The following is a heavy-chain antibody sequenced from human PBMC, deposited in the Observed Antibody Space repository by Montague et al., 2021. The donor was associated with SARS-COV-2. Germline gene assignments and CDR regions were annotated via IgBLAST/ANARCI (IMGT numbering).Heavy chain of an antibody. J-gene: IGHJ4*02. CDR1: GRSINSRSYY. D-gene: IGHD2-2*01. V-gene: IGHV4-39*07. CDR2: IYSGST. Sequence: SETLSLTCIVSGRSINSRSYYSGWIRQPPGKGLEWIWSIYSGSTYYNPSLKSRVTISVDTSKNQFSLKLSSVTAADTAVFYCARELGYCSSTNCFHFDYWGQGTLVNVSS. CDR3: ARELGYCSSTNCFHFDY.